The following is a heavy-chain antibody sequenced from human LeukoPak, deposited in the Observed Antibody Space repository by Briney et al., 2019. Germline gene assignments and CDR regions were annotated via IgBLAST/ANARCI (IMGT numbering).Heavy chain of an antibody. V-gene: IGHV1-69*01. CDR2: IIPTFGTA. D-gene: IGHD3-16*01. Sequence: SVKVSCKASGGTFSSYAISWVRQAPGQGLEWMGGIIPTFGTANYAQRFQGRVTITADESTGTVYMELSSLRSEDTAVYYCARGNDSRDPPHFDYWGQGTLVTVSS. CDR3: ARGNDSRDPPHFDY. CDR1: GGTFSSYA. J-gene: IGHJ4*02.